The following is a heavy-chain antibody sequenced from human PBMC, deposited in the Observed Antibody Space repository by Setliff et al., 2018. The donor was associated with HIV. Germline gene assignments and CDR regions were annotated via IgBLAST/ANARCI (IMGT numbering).Heavy chain of an antibody. V-gene: IGHV1-69*05. J-gene: IGHJ6*03. CDR3: ATKAQSSGTYYYYYYYMDV. CDR1: GGTSSSYA. CDR2: TIPIFGTT. D-gene: IGHD3-10*01. Sequence: SVKVSCKASGGTSSSYAINWVRQAPGQGLEWMGGTIPIFGTTDYAQKFQGRRTITTDESTNTAYMELSSLRSEDTAVYYCATKAQSSGTYYYYYYYMDVWGKGTTVTVSS.